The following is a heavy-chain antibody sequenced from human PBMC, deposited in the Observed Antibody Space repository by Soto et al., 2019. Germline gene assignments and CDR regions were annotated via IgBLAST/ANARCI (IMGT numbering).Heavy chain of an antibody. J-gene: IGHJ4*02. D-gene: IGHD1-26*01. CDR1: GYTFTSYD. V-gene: IGHV1-8*01. Sequence: QMKLVKSGAEVKKPGASVKVSCKASGYTFTSYDINWVRQATGQGLEWMGWMNPNSGNTGYAQKFQGRVNMTRNTSISTAYMEMSSLRSEDTAVYYCAREVEANRFDYWGQGTLVTVSS. CDR3: AREVEANRFDY. CDR2: MNPNSGNT.